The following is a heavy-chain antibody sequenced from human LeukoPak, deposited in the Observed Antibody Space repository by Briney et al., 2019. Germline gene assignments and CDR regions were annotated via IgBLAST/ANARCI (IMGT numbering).Heavy chain of an antibody. CDR2: IYYSGST. CDR1: GGSISSYY. Sequence: SETLSLTCTVSGGSISSYYWSWIRQPPGKGLEWIGYIYYSGSTNYNPSLKSRVTISVDTSKNQFSLKLSSVTAADTAVYYCASTRSQYSSSSGSFDYWGQGTLVTVSS. D-gene: IGHD6-13*01. V-gene: IGHV4-59*01. J-gene: IGHJ4*02. CDR3: ASTRSQYSSSSGSFDY.